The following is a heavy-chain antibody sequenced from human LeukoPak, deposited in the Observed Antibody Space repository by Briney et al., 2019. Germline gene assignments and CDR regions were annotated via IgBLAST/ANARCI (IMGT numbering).Heavy chain of an antibody. D-gene: IGHD6-19*01. CDR1: GFTFRSYA. CDR3: AKGGSGWYLNWFNP. Sequence: GGSLRLSCAASGFTFRSYALSWVRQAPGKGLEWVSAISGSGGSTYYADSVKGRFTISRDNSKNTLYLQMNSLRAEDTAVYYCAKGGSGWYLNWFNPWGQGTLVTVSS. V-gene: IGHV3-23*01. CDR2: ISGSGGST. J-gene: IGHJ5*02.